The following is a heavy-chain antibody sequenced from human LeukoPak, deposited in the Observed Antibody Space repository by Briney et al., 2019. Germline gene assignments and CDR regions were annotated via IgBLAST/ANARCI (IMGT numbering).Heavy chain of an antibody. V-gene: IGHV4-31*03. CDR2: IYYSGST. CDR1: GGSISSGGYY. J-gene: IGHJ5*02. Sequence: SETLSLTCTVSGGSISSGGYYWSWIRQHPGKGLEWIGYIYYSGSTYYNPSLKSRVTISVDTSKNQFSLKLSSVTAADTAVYYCARTRKAGFDPRGQGTLVTVSS. CDR3: ARTRKAGFDP.